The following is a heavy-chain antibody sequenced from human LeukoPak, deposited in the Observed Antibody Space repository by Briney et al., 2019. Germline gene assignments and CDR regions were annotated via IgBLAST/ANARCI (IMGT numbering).Heavy chain of an antibody. V-gene: IGHV3-53*01. J-gene: IGHJ5*02. D-gene: IGHD3-3*01. CDR2: IYSGGST. Sequence: GGSLRLSCAASGFTVSSNYMSWVRQAPGKGLEWVSVIYSGGSTYYADSVKGRFTISRDNAKNSLYLQMNSLRAEDTALYYCARDSGFGPSQFDPWGQGTLVTVSS. CDR3: ARDSGFGPSQFDP. CDR1: GFTVSSNY.